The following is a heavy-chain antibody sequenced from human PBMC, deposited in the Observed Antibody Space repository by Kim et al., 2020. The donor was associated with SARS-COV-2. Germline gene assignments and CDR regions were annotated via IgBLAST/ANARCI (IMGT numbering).Heavy chain of an antibody. Sequence: SETLSLTCAVYGGSFSGYYWSWIRQPPGKGLEWIGEINHSGSTNYNPSLKSRVTISVDTSKNQFSLKLSSVTAADTAVYYCARDRYSSDYYYGMDVWGQGTTVTVSS. CDR3: ARDRYSSDYYYGMDV. J-gene: IGHJ6*02. CDR1: GGSFSGYY. CDR2: INHSGST. D-gene: IGHD6-25*01. V-gene: IGHV4-34*01.